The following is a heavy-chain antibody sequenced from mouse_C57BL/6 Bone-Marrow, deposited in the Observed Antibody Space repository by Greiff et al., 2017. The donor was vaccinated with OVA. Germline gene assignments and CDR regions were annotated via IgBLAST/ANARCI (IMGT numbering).Heavy chain of an antibody. V-gene: IGHV1-74*01. Sequence: QVQLQPPGAELVKPGASVKVSCKASGYTFTSYWMHWVKQRPGQGLEWIGRIHPSDSDTNYHQKFKGKATLTVDKASSTAYMQLSSVTSEDSAVYYGAIVRRSLNVYPWYLDVWGTGTTVTVSS. CDR3: AIVRRSLNVYPWYLDV. J-gene: IGHJ1*03. CDR2: IHPSDSDT. D-gene: IGHD1-1*01. CDR1: GYTFTSYW.